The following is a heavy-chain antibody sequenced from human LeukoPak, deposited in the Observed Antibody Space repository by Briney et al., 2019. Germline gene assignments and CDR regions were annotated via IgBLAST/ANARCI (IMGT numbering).Heavy chain of an antibody. V-gene: IGHV3-23*01. D-gene: IGHD7-27*01. CDR3: ARDFSPTGGNY. CDR2: IDGSGGST. J-gene: IGHJ4*02. CDR1: GSTFSSYA. Sequence: GGSLRLSCAASGSTFSSYAMNWVLQAPGKGLEWVSAIDGSGGSTYYADSVKGRFTISRDISKNTLYLQMNSLRAEDTAVYYCARDFSPTGGNYWGQGTLVTVSS.